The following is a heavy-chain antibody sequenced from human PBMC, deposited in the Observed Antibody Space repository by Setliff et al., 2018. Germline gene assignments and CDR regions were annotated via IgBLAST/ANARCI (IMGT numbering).Heavy chain of an antibody. V-gene: IGHV4-39*01. CDR2: IYHGGDT. Sequence: SETLSLTCTVSGGSINCGVYYWGWIRQPPGKGLEWIGRIYHGGDTYYNASLKSRLTISVDTSKNQFSLKLRSVTAADTAVYYCARTGTYRYFDYWGQGALVTVSS. J-gene: IGHJ4*02. CDR1: GGSINCGVYY. D-gene: IGHD1-1*01. CDR3: ARTGTYRYFDY.